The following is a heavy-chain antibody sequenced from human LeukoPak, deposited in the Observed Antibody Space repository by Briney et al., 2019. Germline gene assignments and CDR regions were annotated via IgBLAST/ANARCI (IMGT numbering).Heavy chain of an antibody. V-gene: IGHV3-64*01. J-gene: IGHJ4*02. CDR3: ARGYYDSSGYYSLWYFDY. CDR1: GFTFSRYD. Sequence: PGGSLRLSCAASGFTFSRYDKHWVRQAPGKGLEYVSAISSNGDNIYYANSVRGRFTVSRDNSKNTLYLQMGSLRAEDMAVYYCARGYYDSSGYYSLWYFDYWGQGTLVTVSS. CDR2: ISSNGDNI. D-gene: IGHD3-22*01.